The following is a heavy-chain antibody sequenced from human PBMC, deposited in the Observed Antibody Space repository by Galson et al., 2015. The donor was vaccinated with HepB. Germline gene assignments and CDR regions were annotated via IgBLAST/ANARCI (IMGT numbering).Heavy chain of an antibody. J-gene: IGHJ4*02. CDR1: GFTFDDYA. V-gene: IGHV3-9*01. D-gene: IGHD6-19*01. Sequence: SLRLSCAASGFTFDDYAMHWVRQAPGKGLEWVSVISWNSGRIGYADSVKGRFSISRDNAKKSLYLQMNSLRAEDTAFYHCAKGLGYGSGWYFSFAYWGQGTLVTVSS. CDR2: ISWNSGRI. CDR3: AKGLGYGSGWYFSFAY.